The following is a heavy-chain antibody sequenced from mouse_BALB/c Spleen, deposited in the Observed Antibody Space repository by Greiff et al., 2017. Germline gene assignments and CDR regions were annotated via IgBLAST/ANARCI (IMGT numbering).Heavy chain of an antibody. CDR1: GYTFTDYA. J-gene: IGHJ2*01. D-gene: IGHD2-1*01. Sequence: QVQLQQSGPELVRPGVSVKISCKGSGYTFTDYAMHWVKQSHAKSLEWIGVISTYYGNTNYNQKFKGKATMTVDKSSSTAYMELARLTSEDSAIYYCAREGGNYGDYFDYWGQGTTLTVSS. V-gene: IGHV1-67*01. CDR3: AREGGNYGDYFDY. CDR2: ISTYYGNT.